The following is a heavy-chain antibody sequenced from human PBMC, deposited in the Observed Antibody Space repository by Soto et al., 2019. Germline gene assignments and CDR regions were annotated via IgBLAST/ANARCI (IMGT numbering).Heavy chain of an antibody. Sequence: QVQLVQSGAEVKKPGSSVKVSCKASGGTFSSYAISWVRQAPGQGLEWMGGIIPIFGTANYAQKFQGRVTVTAGESTSTAYRELSRLRSEDSVVYYCARDKRGGSSSFYYYSFGMDVWGQGTTVTVSS. J-gene: IGHJ6*02. V-gene: IGHV1-69*19. D-gene: IGHD6-6*01. CDR2: IIPIFGTA. CDR1: GGTFSSYA. CDR3: ARDKRGGSSSFYYYSFGMDV.